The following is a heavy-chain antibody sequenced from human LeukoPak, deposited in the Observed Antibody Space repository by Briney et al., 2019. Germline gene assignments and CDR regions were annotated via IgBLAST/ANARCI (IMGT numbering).Heavy chain of an antibody. Sequence: SETLSLTCTVSGGSISSYYWSWIRQPAGKGLEGIGRIYSSGSTNHNPSLKSRVTMSVDTSKNQFSLKLSSVAAADTAVYYCARGQYHLLYWYFDLWGRGTLVTVSS. CDR2: IYSSGST. CDR1: GGSISSYY. D-gene: IGHD2-2*01. CDR3: ARGQYHLLYWYFDL. J-gene: IGHJ2*01. V-gene: IGHV4-4*07.